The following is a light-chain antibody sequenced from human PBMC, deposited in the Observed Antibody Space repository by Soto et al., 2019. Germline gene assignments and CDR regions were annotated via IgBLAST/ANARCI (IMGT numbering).Light chain of an antibody. Sequence: QSALTQPASVSGSPGQSITISCTGTSSDVGGYNFVSWYQQHPDKAPKLMIYDVTNRPSGVSNRFSGSKSGNTASLTISGLQAEDEADYYYSSYTSISTYVFGTETKLTVL. CDR2: DVT. J-gene: IGLJ1*01. CDR3: SSYTSISTYV. CDR1: SSDVGGYNF. V-gene: IGLV2-14*01.